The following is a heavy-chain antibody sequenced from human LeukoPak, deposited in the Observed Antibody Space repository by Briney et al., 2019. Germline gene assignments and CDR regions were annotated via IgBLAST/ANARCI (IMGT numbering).Heavy chain of an antibody. CDR3: ARDGDGWLDY. Sequence: SETLSLTCTVSGGSISSSSYYWGWIRQPPGKGLEWIGSIYYSGSTYYNPSLKSRVTISVDTSKNQFSLKLSSVTAADTAVYYCARDGDGWLDYWGQGTLVTVSS. D-gene: IGHD2-21*01. J-gene: IGHJ4*02. CDR2: IYYSGST. V-gene: IGHV4-39*07. CDR1: GGSISSSSYY.